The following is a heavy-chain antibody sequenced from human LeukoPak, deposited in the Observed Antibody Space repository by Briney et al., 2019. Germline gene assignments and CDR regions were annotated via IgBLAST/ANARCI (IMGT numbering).Heavy chain of an antibody. CDR2: IYSSDST. CDR1: GVPISSGSNY. V-gene: IGHV4-39*07. D-gene: IGHD3-10*01. Sequence: PPETLSLTCRVSGVPISSGSNYWGWIRQPPGKTLEWIGSIYSSDSTYYNSSLKSRVIILIDTAKHHFSLNLSSVTAADTAVCYCARSDGYGLVGIWGQGTMVTVSS. CDR3: ARSDGYGLVGI. J-gene: IGHJ3*02.